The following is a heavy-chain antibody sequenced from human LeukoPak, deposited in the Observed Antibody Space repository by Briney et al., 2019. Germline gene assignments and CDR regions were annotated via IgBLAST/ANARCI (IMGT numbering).Heavy chain of an antibody. Sequence: ASVKVSCKVSGYTLTELSMHWVRQAPGKGLEWRGGFDPEDGETIYAQKFQGRVTMTEDTSTDTAYMELSSLRSEDTAVYYCATDRSRRSLAFFDYWRQGTLVTVSS. V-gene: IGHV1-24*01. CDR1: GYTLTELS. CDR2: FDPEDGET. J-gene: IGHJ4*02. D-gene: IGHD6-6*01. CDR3: ATDRSRRSLAFFDY.